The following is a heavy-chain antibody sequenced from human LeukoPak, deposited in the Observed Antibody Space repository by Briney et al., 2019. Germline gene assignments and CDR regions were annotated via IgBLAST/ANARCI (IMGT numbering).Heavy chain of an antibody. V-gene: IGHV3-30-3*01. D-gene: IGHD6-19*01. Sequence: GGSLRLSCAASGFTFSSYAMHWVRQAPGKGLEWVAVISYDGSNKYYADSVKGRFTISRDNSKNTLYLQMNSLRAEDTAVYYCAKLGDSSTWGQGTLVTVSS. CDR2: ISYDGSNK. CDR3: AKLGDSST. CDR1: GFTFSSYA. J-gene: IGHJ5*02.